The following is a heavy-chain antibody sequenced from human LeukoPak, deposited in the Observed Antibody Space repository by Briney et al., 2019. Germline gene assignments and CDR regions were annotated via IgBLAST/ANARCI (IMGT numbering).Heavy chain of an antibody. CDR3: ARHLTGSSVCIEY. Sequence: PSETLSLTCTVSDCSISNYYWSWIRQPPGKGLEWIGYIYTSGSTNYNPSLKSRVTISVDTSKNQFSLKLSSVTAADTAVYYCARHLTGSSVCIEYWGQGTLVSVSS. J-gene: IGHJ4*02. CDR1: DCSISNYY. D-gene: IGHD2-8*02. CDR2: IYTSGST. V-gene: IGHV4-4*09.